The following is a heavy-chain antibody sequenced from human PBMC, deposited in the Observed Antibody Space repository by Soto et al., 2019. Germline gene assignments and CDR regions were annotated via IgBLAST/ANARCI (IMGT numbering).Heavy chain of an antibody. D-gene: IGHD1-20*01. CDR3: ATSQKGYNWNYFDH. CDR1: GASISGSYYY. Sequence: SETLSLTCAVSGASISGSYYYWAWLRQSPGKGPEWIGGVFYTGFTSYNPSLESRVSVSVDTSKSQFSLKLSAVTAADTAVYYCATSQKGYNWNYFDHWGQGALVTVSS. J-gene: IGHJ4*02. CDR2: VFYTGFT. V-gene: IGHV4-39*01.